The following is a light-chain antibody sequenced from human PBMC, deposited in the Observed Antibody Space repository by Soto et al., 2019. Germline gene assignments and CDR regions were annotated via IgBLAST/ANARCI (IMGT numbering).Light chain of an antibody. CDR1: QSISSW. Sequence: DPQMTQSPSTLSASVGDRVTITCRSSQSISSWLAWYQQKPGKAPKRLTYKASSLASGVTSKFSRRGSAAEFSPTIISRQPDDFAADYCYQYTSNCRYTFGQGTKVEIE. CDR2: KAS. J-gene: IGKJ2*01. CDR3: YQYTSNCRYT. V-gene: IGKV1-5*03.